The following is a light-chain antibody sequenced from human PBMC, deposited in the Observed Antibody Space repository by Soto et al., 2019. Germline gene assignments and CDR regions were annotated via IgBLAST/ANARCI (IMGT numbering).Light chain of an antibody. Sequence: QLVLTQPPSASGTPGQRVTISCSGSSSNIGRNYGYWFQQVPGTAPRLLIYRSTQRPSGVPDRFSASKSDTSASLVISGLRSEDEADYYCAAWDASLSGLIFGGGTKLTVL. CDR1: SSNIGRNY. V-gene: IGLV1-47*01. J-gene: IGLJ2*01. CDR3: AAWDASLSGLI. CDR2: RST.